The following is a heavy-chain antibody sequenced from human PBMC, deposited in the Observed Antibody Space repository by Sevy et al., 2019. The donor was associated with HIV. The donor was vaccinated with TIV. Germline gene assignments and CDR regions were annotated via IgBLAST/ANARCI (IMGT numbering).Heavy chain of an antibody. D-gene: IGHD1-26*01. J-gene: IGHJ5*02. CDR3: ARDRSGSYHVSDNWFDP. Sequence: GGSLRLTCAASGFTFSSYWMHWVRQVPGKGLVWVSRIKSDGSSTSYADSVKGRFTISRDNAKNTLYLQMNSLRAEDTAVYYCARDRSGSYHVSDNWFDPWGQGTLVTVSS. V-gene: IGHV3-74*01. CDR2: IKSDGSST. CDR1: GFTFSSYW.